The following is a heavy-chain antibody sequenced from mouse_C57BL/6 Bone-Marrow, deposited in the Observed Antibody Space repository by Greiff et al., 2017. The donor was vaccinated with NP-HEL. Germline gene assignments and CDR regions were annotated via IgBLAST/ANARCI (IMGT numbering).Heavy chain of an antibody. CDR1: GFTFSSYA. V-gene: IGHV5-9-1*02. J-gene: IGHJ4*01. Sequence: EVKVVESGEGLVKPGGSLKLSCAASGFTFSSYAMSWVRQTPEKRLEWVGYISSGGDDTYYVDTVKGRFTISRDNARNTLYLQMSSLKSEDTAVCYCTRDRYHDALGYAMGYWGQGASVTVSS. CDR3: TRDRYHDALGYAMGY. CDR2: ISSGGDDT. D-gene: IGHD1-1*01.